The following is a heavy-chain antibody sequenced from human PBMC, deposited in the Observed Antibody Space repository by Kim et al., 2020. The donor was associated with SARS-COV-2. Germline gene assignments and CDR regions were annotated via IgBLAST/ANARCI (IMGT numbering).Heavy chain of an antibody. D-gene: IGHD2-15*01. V-gene: IGHV3-30*18. CDR3: AKDSSGGFPAAFPTSYYCYYYGMDV. CDR1: GFTFSSYG. CDR2: ISYDGSNK. J-gene: IGHJ6*02. Sequence: GGSLRLSCAASGFTFSSYGMHWVRQAPGKGLEWVAVISYDGSNKYYADSVKGRFTISRDNSKNTLYLQMNSLRAEDTAVYYCAKDSSGGFPAAFPTSYYCYYYGMDVWGQGTTVTVSS.